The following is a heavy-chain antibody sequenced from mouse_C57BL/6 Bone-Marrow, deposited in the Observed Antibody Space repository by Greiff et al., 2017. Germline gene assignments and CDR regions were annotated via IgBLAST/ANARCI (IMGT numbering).Heavy chain of an antibody. CDR2: INPSSGYT. CDR3: ARSDHFDY. Sequence: VKVVESGAELARPGASVKMSCKASGYTFTSYTMHWVKQRPGQGLEWIGYINPSSGYTKYNQKFKDKATLTADKSSSTAYMQLSSLTSEDSAVYYCARSDHFDYWGQGTTLTVSS. CDR1: GYTFTSYT. J-gene: IGHJ2*01. V-gene: IGHV1-4*01.